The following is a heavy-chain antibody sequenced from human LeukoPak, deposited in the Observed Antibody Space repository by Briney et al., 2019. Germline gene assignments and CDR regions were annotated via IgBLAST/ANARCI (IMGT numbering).Heavy chain of an antibody. Sequence: GSLRLSCTASGLTFGDYAMSWVRQAPGKGREWVGFRRRRACGGTTEYAAPVKARFTISRDDSKSIAYLQMNSLKAEDTAVYYCTRAYRGVRGVTDYYPYYFDYWGQGTQVTVSS. V-gene: IGHV3-49*04. CDR3: TRAYRGVRGVTDYYPYYFDY. CDR1: GLTFGDYA. D-gene: IGHD3-10*01. J-gene: IGHJ4*02. CDR2: RRRRACGGTT.